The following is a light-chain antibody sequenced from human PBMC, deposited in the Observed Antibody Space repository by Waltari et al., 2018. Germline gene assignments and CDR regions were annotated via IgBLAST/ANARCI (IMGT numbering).Light chain of an antibody. CDR2: NNK. J-gene: IGLJ3*02. Sequence: QSVLTQPPSASGTPGQRVSISCSGTNSNIGTNTVNWFQQIPGTAPKLLIYNNKLWPSGVSDRISASKSGTSASLAISGLQSEDEATYYCAAWDGSLHGPVFGGGTKLTVL. V-gene: IGLV1-44*01. CDR1: NSNIGTNT. CDR3: AAWDGSLHGPV.